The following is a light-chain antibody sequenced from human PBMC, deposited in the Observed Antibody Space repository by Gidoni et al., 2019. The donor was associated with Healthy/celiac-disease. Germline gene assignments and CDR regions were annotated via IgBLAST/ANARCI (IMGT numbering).Light chain of an antibody. CDR3: QAWDSSTHVV. CDR2: QDS. Sequence: SYELTQPPSVSVLPGQTASITCSGDQLGDKYACWYQQKPGQSPVLVIYQDSKRPSGIPERFSGSNSGNTATLTISGTQAMDEADYYCQAWDSSTHVVFGGGTKLTVL. V-gene: IGLV3-1*01. J-gene: IGLJ2*01. CDR1: QLGDKY.